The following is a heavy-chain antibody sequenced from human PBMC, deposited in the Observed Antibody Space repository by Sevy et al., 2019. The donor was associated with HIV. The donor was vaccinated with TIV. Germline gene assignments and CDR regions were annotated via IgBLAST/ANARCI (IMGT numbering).Heavy chain of an antibody. J-gene: IGHJ4*02. Sequence: GGSLRLYCAASGFVFEDYGMNWVRQAPGKGLECVSGINWNGGSTGYADSVKGRFTISRDNAKNSLYLQMNSLRAEDTAIYYCATERSCGGACYYFDTWGQGALVTVSS. CDR1: GFVFEDYG. CDR3: ATERSCGGACYYFDT. D-gene: IGHD2-21*02. V-gene: IGHV3-20*04. CDR2: INWNGGST.